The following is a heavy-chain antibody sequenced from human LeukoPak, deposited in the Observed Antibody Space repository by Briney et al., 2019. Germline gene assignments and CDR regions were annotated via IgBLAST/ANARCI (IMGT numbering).Heavy chain of an antibody. CDR1: GYTFTSYG. CDR2: ISAYNGNT. Sequence: GASVKVSCKASGYTFTSYGISWVRQAPGQGLEWMGWISAYNGNTNYAQKLQGRVTMTTDTSTSTAYMELRSLRSDDTAVYYCARGKYSLYYYYYMDVWGKGTTVTVSS. V-gene: IGHV1-18*01. J-gene: IGHJ6*03. CDR3: ARGKYSLYYYYYMDV. D-gene: IGHD6-6*01.